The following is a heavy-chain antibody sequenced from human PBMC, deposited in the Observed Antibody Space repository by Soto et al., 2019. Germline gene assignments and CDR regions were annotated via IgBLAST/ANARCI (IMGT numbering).Heavy chain of an antibody. CDR3: AKSGDLNWGSYYYGMDV. CDR1: GFTFSSYA. Sequence: EAQLLESGGGLVQPGGSLRLSCAASGFTFSSYAMSWVRQAPGKGLEWVSAISGSGGSTYYADSVKGRFTISRDNSKNTLYLQMNSLRAEDTAVYYCAKSGDLNWGSYYYGMDVWGQGTTVTVSS. CDR2: ISGSGGST. J-gene: IGHJ6*02. D-gene: IGHD7-27*01. V-gene: IGHV3-23*01.